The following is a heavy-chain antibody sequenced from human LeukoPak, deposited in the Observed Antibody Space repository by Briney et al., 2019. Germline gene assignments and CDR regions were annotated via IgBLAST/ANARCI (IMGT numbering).Heavy chain of an antibody. CDR3: AKGPFGSGRLTMSY. J-gene: IGHJ4*02. D-gene: IGHD3-10*01. V-gene: IGHV3-30*02. CDR2: IWYDGSNK. CDR1: GFTFSSHG. Sequence: PGGSLRLSCAAFGFTFSSHGMHWVRQAPGKGLEWVALIWYDGSNKEYADSVKGRFTISRDNSKNTLYLQMNSLRAEDTSVYSCAKGPFGSGRLTMSYWGQGTLVTVSS.